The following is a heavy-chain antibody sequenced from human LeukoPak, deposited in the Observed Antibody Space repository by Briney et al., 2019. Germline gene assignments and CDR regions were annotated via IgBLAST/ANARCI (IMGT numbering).Heavy chain of an antibody. V-gene: IGHV1-69*02. D-gene: IGHD3-22*01. CDR1: GGTFSSYT. CDR2: IIPILGIA. Sequence: ASVKVSCKASGGTFSSYTISWVRQAPGQGLEWMGRIIPILGIANYAQKFQGRVTITADKSTSTAYMELSSLRPEDTAVYYCARAGGYYDNAFDIWGQGTMVTVSS. CDR3: ARAGGYYDNAFDI. J-gene: IGHJ3*02.